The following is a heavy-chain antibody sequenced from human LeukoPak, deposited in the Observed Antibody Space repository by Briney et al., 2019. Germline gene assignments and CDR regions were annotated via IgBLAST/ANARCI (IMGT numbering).Heavy chain of an antibody. CDR2: IYYSGST. CDR3: ASGNRDGYNYYYYYGMDV. V-gene: IGHV4-59*08. Sequence: SQTLSLTCTVSGGSISSYYWSWIRQPPGKGLEWIGYIYYSGSTNYNPSLKSRVTISVDTSKNQFSLKLSSVTAADTAVYYCASGNRDGYNYYYYYGMDVWGQGTTVTVSS. J-gene: IGHJ6*02. CDR1: GGSISSYY. D-gene: IGHD5-24*01.